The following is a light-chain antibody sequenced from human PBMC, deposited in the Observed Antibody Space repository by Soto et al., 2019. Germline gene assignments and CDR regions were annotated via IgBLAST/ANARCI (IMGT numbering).Light chain of an antibody. CDR3: SPYTLFISYV. Sequence: QSVLTQPASVSGSPGQSITISCTGTSGDVGGYNSVSWYQQHPGKAPKLMIYDVDNRPSGVSNRFSGSKSGNTASLTISGLQAEDEADYYCSPYTLFISYVFGTGTQRTVL. CDR1: SGDVGGYNS. J-gene: IGLJ1*01. V-gene: IGLV2-14*01. CDR2: DVD.